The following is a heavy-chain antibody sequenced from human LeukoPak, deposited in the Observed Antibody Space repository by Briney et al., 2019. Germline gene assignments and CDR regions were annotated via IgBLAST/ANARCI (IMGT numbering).Heavy chain of an antibody. CDR1: GYTLTELS. J-gene: IGHJ4*02. Sequence: ASVKVSCKVSGYTLTELSMHWLRQAPGKGLEWMGGFDPEDGETIYAQKFQGRVTMTEDTSTDTAYMELSSLRSEDTAVYYCATGLRFLEWLSAPDFDYWGQGTLVTVSS. CDR2: FDPEDGET. V-gene: IGHV1-24*01. CDR3: ATGLRFLEWLSAPDFDY. D-gene: IGHD3-3*01.